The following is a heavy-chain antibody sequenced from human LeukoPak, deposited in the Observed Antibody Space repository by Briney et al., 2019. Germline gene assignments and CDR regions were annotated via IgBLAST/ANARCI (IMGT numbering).Heavy chain of an antibody. V-gene: IGHV1-8*01. D-gene: IGHD4-17*01. Sequence: ASVKVSCKASGYTFTSYDINWVRQATGQGLEWMGWMNPNSGNTGYAQKFQGRVTITADESTSTAYMELSSLRSEDTAVYYCARAHYGDYPGGNYWGQGTLVTVSS. J-gene: IGHJ4*02. CDR2: MNPNSGNT. CDR1: GYTFTSYD. CDR3: ARAHYGDYPGGNY.